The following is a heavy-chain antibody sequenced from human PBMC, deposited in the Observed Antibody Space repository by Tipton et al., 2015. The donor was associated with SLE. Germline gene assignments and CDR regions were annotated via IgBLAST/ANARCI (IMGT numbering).Heavy chain of an antibody. CDR2: IFHNGNT. Sequence: TLSLTCTVSGYSMSSGYYCGWIRPPPGKGLEWIGSIFHNGNTFYKSILECRVTISVDPPTNHFSHKVTTVTAADTAVYYCVRVGGVWGSSTIYLDHWGQGTLVTVSS. CDR1: GYSMSSGYY. J-gene: IGHJ5*02. D-gene: IGHD2-2*01. V-gene: IGHV4-38-2*02. CDR3: VRVGGVWGSSTIYLDH.